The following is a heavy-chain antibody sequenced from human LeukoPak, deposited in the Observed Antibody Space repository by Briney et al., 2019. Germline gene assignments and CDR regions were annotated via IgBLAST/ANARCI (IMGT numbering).Heavy chain of an antibody. CDR2: INPSGGST. D-gene: IGHD1-7*01. CDR1: GYTFTSYY. J-gene: IGHJ4*02. V-gene: IGHV1-46*01. CDR3: ARVPPNYAVDY. Sequence: ASVKVSCKASGYTFTSYYMHWVRQAPGQGLEWMGIINPSGGSTSYAQKFQGRVTMTRDTSTSTVYMELSSLRSEDTAVYYRARVPPNYAVDYWGQGTLVTVSS.